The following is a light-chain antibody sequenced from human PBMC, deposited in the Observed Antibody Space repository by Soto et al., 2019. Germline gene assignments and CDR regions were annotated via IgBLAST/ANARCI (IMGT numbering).Light chain of an antibody. CDR1: QSVSHTY. J-gene: IGKJ1*01. Sequence: EIVLTQSPGTLSLSLGERATLSCRASQSVSHTYLAWYQQKPGQYPKLLIYGASSRATGITDRFSGSGSGTDFILTISRLEPEDFAVYYCQQYDRSWTFGQGTKVEIK. CDR3: QQYDRSWT. V-gene: IGKV3-20*01. CDR2: GAS.